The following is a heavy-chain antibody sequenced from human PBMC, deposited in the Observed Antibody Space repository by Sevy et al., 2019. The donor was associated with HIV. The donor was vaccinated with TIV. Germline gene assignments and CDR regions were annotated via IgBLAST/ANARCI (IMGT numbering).Heavy chain of an antibody. V-gene: IGHV3-30*18. CDR1: GFSFNSYG. Sequence: GGSLRLSCAASGFSFNSYGMFWVRQAPGKGLEWAALILYDGSNKYYADSVKGRFTISRDNSKNTLYLQMSSLRAEDTAVYYCAKDFVGYSDYPGALEYWGQGTLVTVSS. CDR2: ILYDGSNK. CDR3: AKDFVGYSDYPGALEY. J-gene: IGHJ4*02. D-gene: IGHD4-17*01.